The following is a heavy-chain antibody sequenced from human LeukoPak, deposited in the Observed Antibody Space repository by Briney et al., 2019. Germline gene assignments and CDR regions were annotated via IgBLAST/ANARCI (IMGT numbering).Heavy chain of an antibody. CDR2: ISSSGSTI. CDR3: TRAPYELIVVSSD. CDR1: GFTFSSYE. Sequence: PGGSLRLSCAASGFTFSSYEMNWVRQAPGKGLEWVSYISSSGSTIYYADSVKGRFTISRDNAKNSLYLQMNSLRAEDTAVYYCTRAPYELIVVSSDWGQGTLVTVSS. D-gene: IGHD3-22*01. J-gene: IGHJ4*02. V-gene: IGHV3-48*03.